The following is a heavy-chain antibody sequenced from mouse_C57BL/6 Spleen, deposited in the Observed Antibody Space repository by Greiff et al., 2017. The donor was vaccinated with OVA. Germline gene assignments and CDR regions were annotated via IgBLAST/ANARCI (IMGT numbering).Heavy chain of an antibody. J-gene: IGHJ1*03. Sequence: QVHVKQYGAELARPGASVKMSCKASGYTFTSYTMHWVKQRPGQGLEWIGYINPSSGYTKYNQKFKDKATLTADKSSSTDYMQLSSLTSEDSAVYYCARSLTTVVEDWYFDVWGTGTTVTVSS. CDR1: GYTFTSYT. D-gene: IGHD1-1*01. CDR2: INPSSGYT. V-gene: IGHV1-4*01. CDR3: ARSLTTVVEDWYFDV.